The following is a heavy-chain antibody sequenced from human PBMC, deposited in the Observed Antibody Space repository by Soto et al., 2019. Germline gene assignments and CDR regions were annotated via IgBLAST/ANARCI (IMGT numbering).Heavy chain of an antibody. CDR1: GFTFDDYT. J-gene: IGHJ4*02. CDR3: AKDIAWRGGSYYFDY. D-gene: IGHD2-15*01. CDR2: ISWDGGST. V-gene: IGHV3-43*01. Sequence: GGSLRLSCAASGFTFDDYTMHWVRQAPGKGLEWVSLISWDGGSTYYADSVKGRFTISRDNSKNSLYLQMNSLRTEDTALYYCAKDIAWRGGSYYFDYWGQGTLVTVSS.